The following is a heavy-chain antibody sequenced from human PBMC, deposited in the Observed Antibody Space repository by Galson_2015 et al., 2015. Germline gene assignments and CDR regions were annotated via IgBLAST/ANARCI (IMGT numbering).Heavy chain of an antibody. J-gene: IGHJ4*02. CDR3: AGVPHDNSGWSCYFDY. D-gene: IGHD6-19*01. Sequence: SLRLSCAASGFTFSAYAMHWVRQAPGKGLEWVSLIYNDGSKKYYADSVKGRFTISRDNSKNTLYLQMNSLRAEDTAVYYCAGVPHDNSGWSCYFDYWGQGTLVTVSS. CDR2: IYNDGSKK. CDR1: GFTFSAYA. V-gene: IGHV3-30-3*01.